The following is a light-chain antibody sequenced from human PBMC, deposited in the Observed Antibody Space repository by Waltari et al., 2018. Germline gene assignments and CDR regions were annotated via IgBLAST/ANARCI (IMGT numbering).Light chain of an antibody. CDR1: QSLLSSADNRNY. Sequence: DIVMTQSPDSLAVSPGERATINCKSSQSLLSSADNRNYLAWYQQKPGPPPKLLLSWASIRESGVPDRFSGSGSGTDFTLTISSLQAEDVAVYYCHQCYDLPTFGQGTKVEIK. V-gene: IGKV4-1*01. J-gene: IGKJ1*01. CDR3: HQCYDLPT. CDR2: WAS.